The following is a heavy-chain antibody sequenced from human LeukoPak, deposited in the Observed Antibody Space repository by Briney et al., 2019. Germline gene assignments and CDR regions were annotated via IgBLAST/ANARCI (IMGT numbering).Heavy chain of an antibody. D-gene: IGHD6-13*01. CDR3: ARLLKQQLVGTPWFDP. CDR2: IYYSGST. J-gene: IGHJ5*02. V-gene: IGHV4-39*01. Sequence: SETLSLTCTVSGGSISSSSYYWGWIRQPPGKGLEWVGSIYYSGSTYYNPSLKSRVTISVDTSKNQFSLKLSSVTAADTAVYYCARLLKQQLVGTPWFDPWGQGTLVTVSS. CDR1: GGSISSSSYY.